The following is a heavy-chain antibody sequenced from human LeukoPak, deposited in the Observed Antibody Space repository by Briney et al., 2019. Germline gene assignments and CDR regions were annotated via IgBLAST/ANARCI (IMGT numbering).Heavy chain of an antibody. CDR2: ISYDGSLK. D-gene: IGHD3-3*01. CDR1: GFTFTLSSYG. Sequence: GGSLRLSCAASGFTFTLSSYGMHWVRQVPGKGLAWVAVISYDGSLKYYADSVKGRFTISRDTSKNMLYLQMNSLRAEDTAVYYCSRYNTSSWDYWGQGTLVTVSS. J-gene: IGHJ4*02. V-gene: IGHV3-33*01. CDR3: SRYNTSSWDY.